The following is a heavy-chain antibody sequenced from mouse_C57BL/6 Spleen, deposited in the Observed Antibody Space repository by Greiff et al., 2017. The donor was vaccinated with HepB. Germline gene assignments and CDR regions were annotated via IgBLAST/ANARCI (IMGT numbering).Heavy chain of an antibody. Sequence: QVQLQQSGAELVKPGASVKMSCKASGYTFTSYWITWVKQRPGQGLEWIGDIYPGSGSTNYNEKFKSKATLTVDTSSSTAYMQLSSLTSEDSAVYYCARRALTAGTLYDYWGQGTTLTVSS. CDR2: IYPGSGST. J-gene: IGHJ2*01. CDR1: GYTFTSYW. D-gene: IGHD4-1*01. V-gene: IGHV1-55*01. CDR3: ARRALTAGTLYDY.